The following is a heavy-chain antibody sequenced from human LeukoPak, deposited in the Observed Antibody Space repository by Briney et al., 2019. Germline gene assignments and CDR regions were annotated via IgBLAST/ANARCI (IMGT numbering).Heavy chain of an antibody. CDR2: IWSDASNT. V-gene: IGHV3-33*06. CDR1: GFIFSSYG. D-gene: IGHD3-22*01. J-gene: IGHJ4*02. CDR3: AKAGDRNYFDY. Sequence: PGGSLRLSCAASGFIFSSYGMHWVRQAPGKGLEWVAVIWSDASNTYYVDSVKGRFTTSRDNSKNTLYVHMNSLRAEDTAVYYCAKAGDRNYFDYWGQGALVTVSS.